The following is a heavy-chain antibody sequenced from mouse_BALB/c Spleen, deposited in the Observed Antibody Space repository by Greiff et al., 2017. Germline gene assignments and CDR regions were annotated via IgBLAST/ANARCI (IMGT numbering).Heavy chain of an antibody. CDR3: ARSRDYYGSSYGY. CDR1: GYSFTSYW. J-gene: IGHJ2*01. Sequence: QVQLQQPGAELVRPGASVKLSCKASGYSFTSYWMNWVKQRPGQGLEWFGMIHPSDSETRLNQKFKDKATLTVDKSSSTAYMQLSSPTSEDSAVYYCARSRDYYGSSYGYWGQGTTLTVSS. CDR2: IHPSDSET. V-gene: IGHV1-61*01. D-gene: IGHD1-1*01.